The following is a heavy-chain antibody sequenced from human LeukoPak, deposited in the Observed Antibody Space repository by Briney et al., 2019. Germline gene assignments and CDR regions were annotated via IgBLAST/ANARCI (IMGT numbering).Heavy chain of an antibody. CDR2: IKHDGSEK. CDR3: ASTQLQVRGVMYYYYYMDV. V-gene: IGHV3-7*01. CDR1: GFTFSSYW. D-gene: IGHD3-10*01. J-gene: IGHJ6*03. Sequence: GGSLRLSCAASGFTFSSYWMSWVRQAPGKGLEWVANIKHDGSEKYYVDSVKGRFTISRDNAKNSLYLQMNSLRAEDTAVYYCASTQLQVRGVMYYYYYMDVWGKGTTVTVCS.